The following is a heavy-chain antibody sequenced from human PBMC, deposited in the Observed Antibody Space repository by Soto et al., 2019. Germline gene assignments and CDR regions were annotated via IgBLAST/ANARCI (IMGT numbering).Heavy chain of an antibody. CDR2: IYYSGST. CDR1: GGSISSYY. D-gene: IGHD3-22*01. V-gene: IGHV4-59*01. CDR3: ARSLNYYDSSGCDY. Sequence: SETLSLTCTVSGGSISSYYWSWIRQPPGKGLEWIGYIYYSGSTNYNPSLKSRVTISVDTSKNQFSLKLSSVTAVDTAVYYCARSLNYYDSSGCDYWGQGTLVTVSS. J-gene: IGHJ4*02.